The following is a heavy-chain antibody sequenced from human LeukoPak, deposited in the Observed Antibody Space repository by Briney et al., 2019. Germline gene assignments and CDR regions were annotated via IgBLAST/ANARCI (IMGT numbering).Heavy chain of an antibody. V-gene: IGHV2-5*02. CDR3: AHRPNRHTNGWDTGFFDF. J-gene: IGHJ4*03. CDR1: GFSLSTTGVG. CDR2: IYWDDDK. D-gene: IGHD6-25*01. Sequence: SGPTLGKPTRALTLTCTFSGFSLSTTGVGVGWIRQPPGKALEWLAFIYWDDDKRYSPSLRSRLTITKDPSNTHVFLTMTNMDPVDTATYYCAHRPNRHTNGWDTGFFDFWGRGTLVTVSS.